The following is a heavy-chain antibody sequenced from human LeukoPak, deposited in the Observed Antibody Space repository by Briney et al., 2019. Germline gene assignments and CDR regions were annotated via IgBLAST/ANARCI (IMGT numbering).Heavy chain of an antibody. D-gene: IGHD2-2*02. J-gene: IGHJ5*02. Sequence: GASVKVSCKASGGTFSSYAISWVRQAPGQGLEWMGGIIPIFGTANYAQKFQGRVTITTDESTSTAYMELSSLGSEDTAVYYCARDNCSSTSCYKSENWFDPWGQGTLVTVSS. CDR1: GGTFSSYA. CDR2: IIPIFGTA. V-gene: IGHV1-69*05. CDR3: ARDNCSSTSCYKSENWFDP.